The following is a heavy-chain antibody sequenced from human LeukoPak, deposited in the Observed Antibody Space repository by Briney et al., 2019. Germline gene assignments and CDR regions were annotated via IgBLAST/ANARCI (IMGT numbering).Heavy chain of an antibody. CDR1: GFTFSSYE. Sequence: GGSLRLSCAASGFTFSSYEMNWVRQAPGKGLEWVSYIGYNENIMYYADSVKGRFTISRDNARNSLYLQMNSLRPEDTAVYYCAAYSDTSGIAFDIWGQGTVVTVSS. D-gene: IGHD3-22*01. J-gene: IGHJ3*02. CDR2: IGYNENIM. V-gene: IGHV3-48*03. CDR3: AAYSDTSGIAFDI.